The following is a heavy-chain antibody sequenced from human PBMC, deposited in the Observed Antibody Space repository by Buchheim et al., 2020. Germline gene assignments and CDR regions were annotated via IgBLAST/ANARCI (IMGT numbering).Heavy chain of an antibody. Sequence: QVQLQESGPGLVKPSQTLSLTCTVSGGSISSGGYYWSWIRQHPGKGLEWIGYIYYSGSTYYNPSLKSRVTISVDTSKNQFSLKRSSVTAADTAVYYCARDFELGFGELSHRIFDYWGQGTL. D-gene: IGHD3-10*01. CDR2: IYYSGST. CDR3: ARDFELGFGELSHRIFDY. J-gene: IGHJ4*02. CDR1: GGSISSGGYY. V-gene: IGHV4-31*03.